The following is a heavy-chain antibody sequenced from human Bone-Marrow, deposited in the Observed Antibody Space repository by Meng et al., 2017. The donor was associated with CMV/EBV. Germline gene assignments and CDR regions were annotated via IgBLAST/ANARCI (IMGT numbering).Heavy chain of an antibody. CDR2: INPNSGGT. CDR3: ARGEGIAAAGTRDFDY. J-gene: IGHJ4*02. Sequence: ASVKVSCKASGYTFTGYYMHWVRQAPGQGLEWMGWINPNSGGTNYAQKFQGRVTMTRDTSISTAYMELSRLRSDDTAVYYCARGEGIAAAGTRDFDYWGQGHLVNVSS. V-gene: IGHV1-2*02. D-gene: IGHD6-13*01. CDR1: GYTFTGYY.